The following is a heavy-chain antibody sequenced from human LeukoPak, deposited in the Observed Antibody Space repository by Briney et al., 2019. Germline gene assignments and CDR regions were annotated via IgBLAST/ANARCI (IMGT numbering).Heavy chain of an antibody. J-gene: IGHJ4*02. CDR3: ARDYYGGNPGYYFEY. CDR1: SGSISSYY. D-gene: IGHD4-23*01. V-gene: IGHV4-59*06. CDR2: INFSGST. Sequence: SETLSLTCTVSSGSISSYYWSWIRQHPGKGLEWIGYINFSGSTDYNPSLKSRVTISVDTSKNQFSLKLSSVTAADTAVYYCARDYYGGNPGYYFEYWGQGTLVTVSS.